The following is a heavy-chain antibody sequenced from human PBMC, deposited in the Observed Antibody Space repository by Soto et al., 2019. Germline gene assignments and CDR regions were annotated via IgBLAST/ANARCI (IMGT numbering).Heavy chain of an antibody. CDR1: GGSISSYY. D-gene: IGHD3-10*01. V-gene: IGHV4-59*01. CDR3: ARARGGLFGGDAFDI. J-gene: IGHJ3*02. CDR2: IYYSGST. Sequence: QVQLQESGPGLVKPSETLSLTCTVSGGSISSYYWSWIQQPPGKGLEWIGYIYYSGSTNYNPSLKSRVTISVDTSKNQFSLKLSSVTAADTAVYYCARARGGLFGGDAFDIWGQGTMVTVSS.